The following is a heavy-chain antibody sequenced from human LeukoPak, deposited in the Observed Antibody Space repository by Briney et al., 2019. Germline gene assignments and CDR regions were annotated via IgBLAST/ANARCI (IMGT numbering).Heavy chain of an antibody. CDR2: INPGGGST. CDR1: GYTFTSYY. D-gene: IGHD3-10*01. CDR3: ARVFSAGGVVPTPIDY. J-gene: IGHJ4*02. Sequence: ASVKVSCKASGYTFTSYYMHWMRQAPGQGLEWMGIINPGGGSTSYAQKFQGRVTMTRDTSTSTVYMELSSLRSEDTAVYYCARVFSAGGVVPTPIDYWGQGTLVTVSS. V-gene: IGHV1-46*01.